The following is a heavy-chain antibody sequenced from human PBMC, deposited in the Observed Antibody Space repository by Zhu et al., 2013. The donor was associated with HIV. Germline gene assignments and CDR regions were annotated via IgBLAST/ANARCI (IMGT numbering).Heavy chain of an antibody. CDR3: ARDRYDSSGYLHVQNWFDP. Sequence: QVQLVQSGAEVKKPGASVKVSCKASGYTFTSYAMHWVRQAPGQRLEWMGWINAGNGNTKYSQKFQGRVTITRDTSASTAYMELSSLRSEDTAVYYCARDRYDSSGYLHVQNWFDPGAREPWSPSPQ. J-gene: IGHJ5*02. CDR2: INAGNGNT. D-gene: IGHD3-22*01. V-gene: IGHV1-3*01. CDR1: GYTFTSYA.